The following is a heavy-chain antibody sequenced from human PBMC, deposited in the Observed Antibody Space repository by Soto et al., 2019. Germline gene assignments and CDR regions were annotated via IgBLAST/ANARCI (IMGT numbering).Heavy chain of an antibody. Sequence: SETLSLTCAVYGGSFSGYYWSWIRQPPGKGLEWIGEINHSGSTNYNPSLKSRVTISVDTSKNQFSLKLSSVTAADTAVYYCASTQNPTDAFDIWGQGTMVTVSS. CDR3: ASTQNPTDAFDI. V-gene: IGHV4-34*01. CDR1: GGSFSGYY. CDR2: INHSGST. J-gene: IGHJ3*02.